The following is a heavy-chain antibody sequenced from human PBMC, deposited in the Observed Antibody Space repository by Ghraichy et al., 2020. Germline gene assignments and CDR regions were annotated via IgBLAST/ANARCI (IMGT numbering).Heavy chain of an antibody. CDR1: GFTFSSYS. D-gene: IGHD4-23*01. CDR3: ARGTAVVNSSFDY. J-gene: IGHJ4*02. Sequence: GGSLRLSCAASGFTFSSYSMNWVRQAPGKGLEWVSSISSSSSYIYYADSVKGRFTISRDNAKNSLYLQMNSLRAEDTAVYYCARGTAVVNSSFDYWGQGTLVTVSS. CDR2: ISSSSSYI. V-gene: IGHV3-21*01.